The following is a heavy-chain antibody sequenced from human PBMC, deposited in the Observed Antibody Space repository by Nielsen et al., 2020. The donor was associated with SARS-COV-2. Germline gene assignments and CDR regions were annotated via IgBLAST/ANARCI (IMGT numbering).Heavy chain of an antibody. J-gene: IGHJ5*02. D-gene: IGHD6-19*01. CDR1: GFTFSNAW. CDR2: IKSKTDGGTT. CDR3: TTVRHSGAGGRSHLSFDP. V-gene: IGHV3-15*01. Sequence: GGSLRLSCAASGFTFSNAWMSWVRQAPGKGLEWVGRIKSKTDGGTTDYAAPVKGRFTISRDDSKNTLYLQMNSLKTEDTAVYYCTTVRHSGAGGRSHLSFDPWGQGTLVTVSS.